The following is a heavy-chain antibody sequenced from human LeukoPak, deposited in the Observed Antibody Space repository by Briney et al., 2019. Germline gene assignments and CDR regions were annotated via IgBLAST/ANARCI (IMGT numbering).Heavy chain of an antibody. V-gene: IGHV3-11*05. CDR3: ARATSYYDSSGYLTY. J-gene: IGHJ4*02. CDR1: GFTFSDYY. D-gene: IGHD3-22*01. CDR2: ISSTSSYT. Sequence: GGSLRLSCAASGFTFSDYYMNWIRQAPGKGLEWVSYISSTSSYTNYADSVKGRFTISRDNAKNSLYLQMDSLRAEDTAVYYCARATSYYDSSGYLTYWGQGALVTVSS.